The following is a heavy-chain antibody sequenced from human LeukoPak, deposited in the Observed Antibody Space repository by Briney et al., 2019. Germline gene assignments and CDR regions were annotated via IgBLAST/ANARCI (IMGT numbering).Heavy chain of an antibody. CDR2: ISGSGGST. Sequence: PGGSLRLSCAASGFTFSSYAMSWVRQAPGKGLEWVSAISGSGGSTYYADSVKGRFTISRDNSKNTLYLQMNSLRAEDTAVYFCAKGGDGYNSPYFYYYGMDVWGQGTTVTVSS. V-gene: IGHV3-23*01. D-gene: IGHD5-24*01. J-gene: IGHJ6*02. CDR1: GFTFSSYA. CDR3: AKGGDGYNSPYFYYYGMDV.